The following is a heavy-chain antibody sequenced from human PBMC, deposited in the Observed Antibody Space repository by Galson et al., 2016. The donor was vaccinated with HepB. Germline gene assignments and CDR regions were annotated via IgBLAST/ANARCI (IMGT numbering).Heavy chain of an antibody. Sequence: ASGFRFGSYAMSWVRQAPEKGLEWVSGTSAPGGSTYYADTVKGRFAISRDNSKNMLYLQMNNLRADDTAIYFCVRRGWAAAGYFDYWGQGTLVTVSS. CDR2: TSAPGGST. CDR1: GFRFGSYA. V-gene: IGHV3-23*01. D-gene: IGHD6-13*01. J-gene: IGHJ4*02. CDR3: VRRGWAAAGYFDY.